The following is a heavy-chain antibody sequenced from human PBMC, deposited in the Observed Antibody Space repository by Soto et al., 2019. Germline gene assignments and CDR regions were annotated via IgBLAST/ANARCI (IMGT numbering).Heavy chain of an antibody. Sequence: SETLSLTCDVSGDSITSGYYWGFIRQPPGKGLEWMGSFYHTGSTYYNPSLKSRDTISVDTSTNQFSLKLTSVTAADTAVYYCARGGPYSSSLYYFDYWGQGTLVTVSS. CDR1: GDSITSGYY. J-gene: IGHJ4*02. D-gene: IGHD6-13*01. CDR2: FYHTGST. V-gene: IGHV4-38-2*01. CDR3: ARGGPYSSSLYYFDY.